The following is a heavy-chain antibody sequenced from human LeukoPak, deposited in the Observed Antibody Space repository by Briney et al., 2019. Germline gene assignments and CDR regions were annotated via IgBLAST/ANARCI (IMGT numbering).Heavy chain of an antibody. V-gene: IGHV3-21*01. J-gene: IGHJ4*02. D-gene: IGHD4-17*01. CDR2: ISSSSSYI. CDR3: ATDDYGAQDY. CDR1: GFTFSSYS. Sequence: PGGSLRLSCAASGFTFSSYSMNWVRQAPGKGLEWVSSISSSSSYIYYADSVKGRFTISRDNAKNSLYLQINSLRVEDTAVYYCATDDYGAQDYWGQGTLVTVSS.